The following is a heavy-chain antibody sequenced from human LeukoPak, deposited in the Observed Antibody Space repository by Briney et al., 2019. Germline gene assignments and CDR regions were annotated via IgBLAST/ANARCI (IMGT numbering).Heavy chain of an antibody. CDR2: IYYSGST. D-gene: IGHD2-15*01. J-gene: IGHJ5*02. Sequence: SETLSVTCTVSGVSISSSSYYWGWIRQPPGKGLEWIGSIYYSGSTYYNPSLNSRVTISVDTSKNQFSLKLSSVTAADTAVYYCARQGHGYCSGGSCFNWFDPWGQGTLVTVSS. CDR3: ARQGHGYCSGGSCFNWFDP. V-gene: IGHV4-39*01. CDR1: GVSISSSSYY.